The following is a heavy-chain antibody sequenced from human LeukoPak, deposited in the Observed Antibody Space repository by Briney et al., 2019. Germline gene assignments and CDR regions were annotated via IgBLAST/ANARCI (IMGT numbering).Heavy chain of an antibody. J-gene: IGHJ4*02. Sequence: SETLSLTCAVYGGSFSGYYWSWIRQPPGKGLEWIGEINHSGSTNYNPSLKSRVTISIDTSKNQFSLKLSSVTAADTAVYYCARAGGYCGRISCPYYFDYWGQGSLVAVSS. V-gene: IGHV4-34*01. CDR1: GGSFSGYY. CDR2: INHSGST. D-gene: IGHD2-15*01. CDR3: ARAGGYCGRISCPYYFDY.